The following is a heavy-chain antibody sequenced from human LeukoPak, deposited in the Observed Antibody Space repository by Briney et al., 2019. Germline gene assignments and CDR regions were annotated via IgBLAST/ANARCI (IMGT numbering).Heavy chain of an antibody. CDR1: GFTVSSNY. V-gene: IGHV3-23*01. J-gene: IGHJ4*02. Sequence: GGSLRLSCAASGFTVSSNYMSWVRQASGKGLEWVSAISGSGGSTYYADSVKGRFTISRDNSKNTLYLQMNSLRAEDTAVYYCAKFSAGLYDSSDYWGQGTLVTVSS. CDR2: ISGSGGST. D-gene: IGHD3-22*01. CDR3: AKFSAGLYDSSDY.